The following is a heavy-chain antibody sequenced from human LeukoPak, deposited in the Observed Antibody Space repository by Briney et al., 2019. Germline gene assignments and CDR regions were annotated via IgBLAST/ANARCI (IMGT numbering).Heavy chain of an antibody. D-gene: IGHD3-9*01. Sequence: SETLSLTCTVSGGSLSSGDYYWSWIRQPPGKGLEWIGYIYYSGSTYYNPSLKSRVTISVDTSKNQFSLRLCSVTAADTAVYYCARTGSYHDPWGQGTLVTVSS. CDR1: GGSLSSGDYY. J-gene: IGHJ5*02. CDR2: IYYSGST. CDR3: ARTGSYHDP. V-gene: IGHV4-30-4*01.